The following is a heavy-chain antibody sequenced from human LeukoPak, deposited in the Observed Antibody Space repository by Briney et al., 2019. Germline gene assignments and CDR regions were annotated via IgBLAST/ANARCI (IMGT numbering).Heavy chain of an antibody. CDR1: GFTFSDYA. CDR3: AREITMVRGVFDY. D-gene: IGHD3-10*01. Sequence: GGSLRLSCAASGFTFSDYAMHWVRQAPGKGLDWVAVISYDGSNKYYADSVKGRFTISRDNSKNTLYLQMGSLRAEDMAVYYCAREITMVRGVFDYWGQGTLVTVSS. V-gene: IGHV3-30*14. J-gene: IGHJ4*02. CDR2: ISYDGSNK.